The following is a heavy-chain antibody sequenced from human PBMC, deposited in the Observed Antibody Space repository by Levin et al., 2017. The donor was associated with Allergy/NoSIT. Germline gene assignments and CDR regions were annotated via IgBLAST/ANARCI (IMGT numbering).Heavy chain of an antibody. CDR2: ISWNSNSI. V-gene: IGHV3-9*01. J-gene: IGHJ4*02. CDR1: GFTFDDYA. Sequence: QAGGSLRLSCAASGFTFDDYAMHWVRQAPGKGLEWVSGISWNSNSIDYADSVKGRFTISRDNAKNSLYLQMNSLRTEDTALYYCAKDTGAVAGTCHYWGQGTLVTISS. CDR3: AKDTGAVAGTCHY. D-gene: IGHD6-19*01.